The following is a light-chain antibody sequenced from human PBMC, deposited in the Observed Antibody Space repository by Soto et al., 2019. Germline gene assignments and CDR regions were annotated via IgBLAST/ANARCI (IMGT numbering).Light chain of an antibody. V-gene: IGLV2-11*01. CDR1: SSDVGGYKY. Sequence: QSALTQPRSVSGSPGQSVTISCTGTSSDVGGYKYVSWYQQHPGKVPNLIIYDVSERPSGVPDRFSGSKSGNTASLSISGLQAEDEADYYCCSYAGSYTVLFGEGTKLTVL. CDR3: CSYAGSYTVL. J-gene: IGLJ2*01. CDR2: DVS.